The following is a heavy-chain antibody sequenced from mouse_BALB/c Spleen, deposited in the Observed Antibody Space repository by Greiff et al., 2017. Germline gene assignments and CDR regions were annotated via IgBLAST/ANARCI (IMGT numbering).Heavy chain of an antibody. CDR3: ARLIAPYLDV. Sequence: QVQLQQPGAELVKPGASVKLSCKASGYTFTSYWMHWVKQRPGQGLEWIGEINPSNGRTNYNEKFKSKATLTVDKSSSTAYMQLSSLTSEDSAVYDCARLIAPYLDVWGTGTTVTVSS. D-gene: IGHD1-2*01. J-gene: IGHJ1*03. V-gene: IGHV1S81*02. CDR1: GYTFTSYW. CDR2: INPSNGRT.